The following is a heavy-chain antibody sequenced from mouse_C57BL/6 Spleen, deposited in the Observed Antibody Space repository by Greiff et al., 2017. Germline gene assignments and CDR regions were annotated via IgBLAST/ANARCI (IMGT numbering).Heavy chain of an antibody. CDR2: IYIGNGYT. CDR3: ARPGVYYYGSSYDYFDY. Sequence: VQLQQSGAELVRPGSSVKMSCKTSGYTFTSYGINWVKQRPGQGLEWIGYIYIGNGYTEYNEKFKGKATLTSDTSSSTAYMQLSSLTSEDSAIXFCARPGVYYYGSSYDYFDYWGQGTTLTVSS. V-gene: IGHV1-58*01. J-gene: IGHJ2*01. D-gene: IGHD1-1*01. CDR1: GYTFTSYG.